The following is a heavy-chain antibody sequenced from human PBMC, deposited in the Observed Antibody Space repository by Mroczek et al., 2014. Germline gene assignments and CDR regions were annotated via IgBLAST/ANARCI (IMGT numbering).Heavy chain of an antibody. J-gene: IGHJ5*02. CDR3: ARDSIKESDFWSGSQSGDWFDP. Sequence: QVQLVQSGAEVKKPGASVKVSCKASGYTFTSYGISWVRQAPGQGLEWMGWISAYNGNTNYAQKLQGRVTMTTDTSTSTAYMELRSLRSDDTAVYYCARDSIKESDFWSGSQSGDWFDPWGQGTLVTVSS. CDR1: GYTFTSYG. D-gene: IGHD3-3*01. V-gene: IGHV1-18*01. CDR2: ISAYNGNT.